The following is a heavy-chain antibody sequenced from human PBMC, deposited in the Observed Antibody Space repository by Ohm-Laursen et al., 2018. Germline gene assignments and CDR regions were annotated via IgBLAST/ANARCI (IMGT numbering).Heavy chain of an antibody. V-gene: IGHV3-21*01. D-gene: IGHD3-3*01. CDR3: ARDAPNYKTISGVVTALGMDV. J-gene: IGHJ6*02. CDR1: GLTLKSYS. Sequence: GSLRLSCTASGLTLKSYSMNWVRQAPGKGLEWVSSISFSGSHIYYADSVKGRFTISRDNAKTTLYLQMNSLRAEDTAVHYCARDAPNYKTISGVVTALGMDVWGQGTTVTVSS. CDR2: ISFSGSHI.